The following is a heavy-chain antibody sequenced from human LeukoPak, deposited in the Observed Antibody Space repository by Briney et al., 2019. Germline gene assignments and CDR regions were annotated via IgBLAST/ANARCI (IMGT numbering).Heavy chain of an antibody. Sequence: GGSLRLRCSTSGFTFSHYAMHWVRQAPGKGLEWVAVIWNDGSDKYYGDSVKGRFTISRDNSQKTVYLQLSSLRVEDTAVYYCAKDAERGFDFSNSLQSWGQGTLVTVSS. CDR1: GFTFSHYA. CDR2: IWNDGSDK. D-gene: IGHD4-11*01. V-gene: IGHV3-33*06. CDR3: AKDAERGFDFSNSLQS. J-gene: IGHJ4*02.